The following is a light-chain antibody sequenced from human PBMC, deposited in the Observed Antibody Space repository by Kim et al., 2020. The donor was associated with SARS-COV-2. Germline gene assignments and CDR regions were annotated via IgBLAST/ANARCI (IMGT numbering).Light chain of an antibody. CDR3: QVWDSSNGV. J-gene: IGLJ3*02. CDR2: ADN. Sequence: SYELTQPLSVSVALGQTATITCEANNIRSKNVQWYQQRPGQAPVLVIYADNKRPSGIPERFSGSNSGNTATLTVSRAQDGDEADYYCQVWDSSNGVFGGGTQLTVL. V-gene: IGLV3-9*01. CDR1: NIRSKN.